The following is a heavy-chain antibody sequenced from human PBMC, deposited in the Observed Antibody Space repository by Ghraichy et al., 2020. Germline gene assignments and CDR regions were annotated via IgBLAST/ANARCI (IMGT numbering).Heavy chain of an antibody. CDR2: IKHSGST. V-gene: IGHV4-34*01. CDR3: ARRGRGEPDY. CDR1: GGSFSGYY. J-gene: IGHJ4*02. D-gene: IGHD3-10*01. Sequence: SETLSLTCAVYGGSFSGYYWSWIRQPPGKGLEWIGEIKHSGSTNYNPSLKSRVTISVDTSKNQFSLKLNSVTAADTAVYYCARRGRGEPDYWGQGTLVTVSS.